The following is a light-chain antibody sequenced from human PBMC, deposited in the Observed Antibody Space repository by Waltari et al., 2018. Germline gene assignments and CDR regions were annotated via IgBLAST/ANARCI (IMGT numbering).Light chain of an antibody. CDR2: EVT. CDR1: SSDIGRYNF. V-gene: IGLV2-18*02. Sequence: QSALIQPPSVSGSPGQSVAIYCTGTSSDIGRYNFVSWYQQFPGTAPRLLIYEVTNRPSGVPDRFAGSKSGYTASLTMSGLQPEDEADYYCSSYTTSSTVIFGGGTKLTVL. CDR3: SSYTTSSTVI. J-gene: IGLJ2*01.